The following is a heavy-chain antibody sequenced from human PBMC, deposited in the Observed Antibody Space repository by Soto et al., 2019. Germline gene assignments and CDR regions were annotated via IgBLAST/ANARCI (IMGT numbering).Heavy chain of an antibody. CDR3: ARVPYYYDSSGYYFHY. D-gene: IGHD3-22*01. V-gene: IGHV1-69*13. J-gene: IGHJ4*02. CDR1: GGTFSSYA. Sequence: ASVKVSCEXSGGTFSSYAISWVRQAPGQGLEWMGGIIPIFGTANYAQKFQGRVTITADESTSTAYMELSSLRSEDTAVYYCARVPYYYDSSGYYFHYWGQGTLVTVSS. CDR2: IIPIFGTA.